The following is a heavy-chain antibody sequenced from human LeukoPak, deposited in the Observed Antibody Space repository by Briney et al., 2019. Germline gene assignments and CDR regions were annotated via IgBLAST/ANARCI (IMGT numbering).Heavy chain of an antibody. Sequence: SVKVSCKASGGTFSSYAISWVRQAPGQGLEWMGGIIPIFGTANYAQKFQGRVTITADESTSTAYMELSSLRSEDTAVYYCAEGGLRYCSGGSCYQYFQHWGRGTLVTVSS. CDR1: GGTFSSYA. CDR3: AEGGLRYCSGGSCYQYFQH. V-gene: IGHV1-69*13. CDR2: IIPIFGTA. D-gene: IGHD2-15*01. J-gene: IGHJ1*01.